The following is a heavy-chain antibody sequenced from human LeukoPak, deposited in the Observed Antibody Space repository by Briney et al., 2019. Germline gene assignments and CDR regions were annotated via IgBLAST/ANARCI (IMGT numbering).Heavy chain of an antibody. J-gene: IGHJ4*02. CDR3: ARVSVTTGIYYFDY. Sequence: SETLSLTCAVYGGSFSGYYWSWIRQPPGKGLEWIGEINHSGSTNYNPSLKSRVTMSVDTSKNQLSLKLSSVTAADTAVYYCARVSVTTGIYYFDYWGQGTLVTVSS. V-gene: IGHV4-34*01. D-gene: IGHD4-17*01. CDR2: INHSGST. CDR1: GGSFSGYY.